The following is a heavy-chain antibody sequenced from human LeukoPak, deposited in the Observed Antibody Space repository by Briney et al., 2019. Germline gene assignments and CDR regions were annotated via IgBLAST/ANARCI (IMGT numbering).Heavy chain of an antibody. CDR3: TRDQTPYY. V-gene: IGHV3-49*04. Sequence: GGSLRLSCAASGFTFSNYSMNWVRQAPGKGLEWVGFIASETYGGTAEYAASVKGRFTISRDDSKSIAYLQMNSLKTEDTAVYYCTRDQTPYYWGQGTLVTVSS. CDR2: IASETYGGTA. CDR1: GFTFSNYS. J-gene: IGHJ4*02.